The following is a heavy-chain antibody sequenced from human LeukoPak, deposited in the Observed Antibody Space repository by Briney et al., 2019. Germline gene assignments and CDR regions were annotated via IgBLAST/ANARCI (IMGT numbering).Heavy chain of an antibody. D-gene: IGHD1-26*01. CDR1: GFTFSSYG. CDR3: AKKVVVGATSPYSDFQD. J-gene: IGHJ1*01. V-gene: IGHV3-30*18. Sequence: PGGSLRLSCAASGFTFSSYGMHWVRQAPGKGLEWVAVISYDGSNKYYADSVKGRFTISRDNSKNTLYLQMNSLRAEDTAVYYCAKKVVVGATSPYSDFQDWGQGTLVTVSS. CDR2: ISYDGSNK.